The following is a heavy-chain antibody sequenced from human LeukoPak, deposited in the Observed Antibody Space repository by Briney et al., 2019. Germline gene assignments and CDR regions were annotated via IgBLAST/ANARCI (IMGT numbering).Heavy chain of an antibody. V-gene: IGHV3-64*01. J-gene: IGHJ4*02. CDR1: GFTFSSYA. Sequence: GGSLRLSCAASGFTFSSYAMHWVRQAPGKGLEYASAISSNGGSTYYANSVKGRFTISRDNSKNTLYLQMGSLRAEDMAVYYCARVYSSSWYYLDYWGQETLVTISS. CDR3: ARVYSSSWYYLDY. CDR2: ISSNGGST. D-gene: IGHD6-13*01.